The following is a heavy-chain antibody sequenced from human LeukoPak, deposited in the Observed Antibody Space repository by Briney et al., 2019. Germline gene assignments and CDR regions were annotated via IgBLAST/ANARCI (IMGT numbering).Heavy chain of an antibody. CDR1: GGSISPYY. J-gene: IGHJ6*02. CDR2: IDPSGSA. Sequence: SETLSLTCTVSGGSISPYYWSWIRQSPGKGLEWIGYIDPSGSASYNPSLKSRVTIFVDTSKNLFSLILTSVSASDTAIYYCARDHWLFSSKTWYYYGMDVWGQGTTVTVSS. CDR3: ARDHWLFSSKTWYYYGMDV. D-gene: IGHD3-9*01. V-gene: IGHV4-59*01.